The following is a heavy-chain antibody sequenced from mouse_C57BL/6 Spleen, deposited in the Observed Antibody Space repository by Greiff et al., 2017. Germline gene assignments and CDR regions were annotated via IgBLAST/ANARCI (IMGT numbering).Heavy chain of an antibody. Sequence: QVQLQQPGAELVKPGASVKMSCKASGYTFTSYWITWVKQRPGQGLEWIGDIYPGSGSTTYNEKFKSKATLTVDTSSSTAYMQRSSLTSEDSAVYYCARDGNYWFAYWGQGTLVTVSA. CDR3: ARDGNYWFAY. V-gene: IGHV1-55*01. J-gene: IGHJ3*01. CDR2: IYPGSGST. CDR1: GYTFTSYW. D-gene: IGHD2-1*01.